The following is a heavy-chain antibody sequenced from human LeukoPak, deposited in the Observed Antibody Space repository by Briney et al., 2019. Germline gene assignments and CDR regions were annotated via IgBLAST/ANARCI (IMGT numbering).Heavy chain of an antibody. CDR2: INHSGRT. D-gene: IGHD3-10*01. CDR3: AREGFGELSHFDY. V-gene: IGHV4-34*01. Sequence: SETLSLTCTVSGGSISSYYWSWIRQPPGRGLEWIGEINHSGRTNYNPSLKSRVTISVDTSKNQFSLKLSSVTAADTAVYYCAREGFGELSHFDYWGQGTLVTVSS. CDR1: GGSISSYY. J-gene: IGHJ4*02.